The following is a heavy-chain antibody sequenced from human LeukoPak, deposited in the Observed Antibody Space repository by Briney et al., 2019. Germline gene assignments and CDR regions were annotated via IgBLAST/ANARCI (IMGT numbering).Heavy chain of an antibody. V-gene: IGHV4-38-2*02. J-gene: IGHJ6*03. CDR3: ARGVVRMGYSSGWVSSRAGDYYYYMDV. CDR2: IYHSGST. CDR1: GYSISSGYF. D-gene: IGHD6-19*01. Sequence: SETLSLTCTVSGYSISSGYFWGWIRQPPGNGLECIGTIYHSGSTYYNPSLKSRVTISVDTSKNQFSLKLNSVTAADTAVYYCARGVVRMGYSSGWVSSRAGDYYYYMDVWGKGTTVTISS.